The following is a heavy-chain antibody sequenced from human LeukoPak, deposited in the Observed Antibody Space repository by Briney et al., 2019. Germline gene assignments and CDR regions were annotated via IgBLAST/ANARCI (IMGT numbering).Heavy chain of an antibody. CDR3: ARRLTQYDCFDP. V-gene: IGHV6-1*01. D-gene: IGHD2-2*01. CDR1: GDSVSSNSVT. J-gene: IGHJ5*02. Sequence: SHTLSLTCALSGDSVSSNSVTWHWIRQSPSRGLEWLGRTYYRSTWYNDYAVSVRGRITVNPDTSKNQFSLHLNSVTPEDTAVYYCARRLTQYDCFDPWGQGILVTVSS. CDR2: TYYRSTWYN.